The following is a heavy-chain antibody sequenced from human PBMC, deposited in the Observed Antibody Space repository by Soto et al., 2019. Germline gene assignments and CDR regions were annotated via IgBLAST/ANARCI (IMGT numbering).Heavy chain of an antibody. CDR1: GCTFSIYA. J-gene: IGHJ5*02. Sequence: SVKVSCKASGCTFSIYAISWVRQAPGQGLEWMGGIIPIFGTANYAQKFPRRVTIAADKSTSTVYMELSSLRSEETAGYYCARKKGMADGYYDAWFDPLGQGTLVTVSS. CDR3: ARKKGMADGYYDAWFDP. CDR2: IIPIFGTA. V-gene: IGHV1-69*06. D-gene: IGHD3-22*01.